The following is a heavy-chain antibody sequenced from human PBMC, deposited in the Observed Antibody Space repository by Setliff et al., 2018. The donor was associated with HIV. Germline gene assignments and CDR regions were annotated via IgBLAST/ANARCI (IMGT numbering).Heavy chain of an antibody. CDR1: GFTFPNFG. J-gene: IGHJ4*02. CDR2: ISGSGSDT. CDR3: ATGIVAATYFDY. Sequence: GGSLRLSCAASGFTFPNFGMTWVRQAPGKGLEWVSAISGSGSDTYYADSVKGRFTASRDNSKNTLYLQMDSLRLDDTAVYFCATGIVAATYFDYWGQGTLVTVSS. V-gene: IGHV3-23*01. D-gene: IGHD1-26*01.